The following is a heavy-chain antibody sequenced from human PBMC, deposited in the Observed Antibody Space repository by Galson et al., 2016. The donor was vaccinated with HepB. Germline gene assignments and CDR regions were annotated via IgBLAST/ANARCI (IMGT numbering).Heavy chain of an antibody. CDR2: IAGSGAPT. CDR1: GFTFNIYA. V-gene: IGHV3-23*01. CDR3: AKGLYGDYSYFDD. J-gene: IGHJ4*02. Sequence: SLRLSCAASGFTFNIYAMSWVRQAPGKGLEWVAAIAGSGAPTNYADSVKGRFTISRDNSKNTQYLQMNSRRAEDTAVYYCAKGLYGDYSYFDDWGQGTLVTVSS. D-gene: IGHD4-17*01.